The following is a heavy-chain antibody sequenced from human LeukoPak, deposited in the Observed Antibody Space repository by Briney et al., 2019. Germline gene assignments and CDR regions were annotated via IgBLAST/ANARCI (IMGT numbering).Heavy chain of an antibody. Sequence: GGSLRLSCAASGFPLSSYWMSWVRQAPGKGLEWVANIKQDGSEKYYVDSVRGRFTNSRDNAKNSLYLQMSSLRVEDTAVYYCVRDGKSGWHFDYWGQGTLVTVSS. V-gene: IGHV3-7*03. J-gene: IGHJ4*02. CDR3: VRDGKSGWHFDY. CDR2: IKQDGSEK. CDR1: GFPLSSYW. D-gene: IGHD6-19*01.